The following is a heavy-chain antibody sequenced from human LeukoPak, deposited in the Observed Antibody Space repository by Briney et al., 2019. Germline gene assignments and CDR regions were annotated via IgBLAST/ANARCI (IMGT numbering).Heavy chain of an antibody. CDR2: IYTSGST. CDR3: AREGDCSAGSCYASLLDY. V-gene: IGHV4-4*07. Sequence: SETLSLTCTVSGGSISSYYWSWIREPAGKGLEWIGRIYTSGSTNYNPSLKSRVTMSVDTSKNQFSLKLSSVTAADTAVYYCAREGDCSAGSCYASLLDYWGQGTLVTVSS. D-gene: IGHD2-15*01. CDR1: GGSISSYY. J-gene: IGHJ4*02.